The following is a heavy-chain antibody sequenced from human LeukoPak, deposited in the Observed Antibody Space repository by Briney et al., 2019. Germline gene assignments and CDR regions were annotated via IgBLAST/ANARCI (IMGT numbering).Heavy chain of an antibody. CDR2: FYNSGST. CDR3: ARGKGGSYL. CDR1: GGSISSSSYY. J-gene: IGHJ4*02. D-gene: IGHD1-26*01. Sequence: SETLSLTCSVSGGSISSSSYYWGWIRQPPGKGLEWIGGFYNSGSTYYNLSLKSRVTISVDTSKNQFSLKLSSVTAADTAVYYCARGKGGSYLWGQGTLVTVSS. V-gene: IGHV4-39*01.